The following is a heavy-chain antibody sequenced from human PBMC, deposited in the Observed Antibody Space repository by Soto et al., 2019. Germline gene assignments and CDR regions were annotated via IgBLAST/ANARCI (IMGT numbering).Heavy chain of an antibody. CDR2: ISAYNGTA. CDR3: ARGPIVVVVAAVIGGFDP. CDR1: GYTFTSYG. V-gene: IGHV1-18*01. J-gene: IGHJ5*02. D-gene: IGHD2-15*01. Sequence: ASVKVSCKASGYTFTSYGISWVRQAPGRGLEWMGWISAYNGTANYAQKFQGRVTITADESTSTAYMELSSLRSEDTAVYYCARGPIVVVVAAVIGGFDPWGQGTLVTVSS.